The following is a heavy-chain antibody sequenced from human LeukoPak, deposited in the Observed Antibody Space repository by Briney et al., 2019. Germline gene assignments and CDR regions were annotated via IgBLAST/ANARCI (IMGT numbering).Heavy chain of an antibody. J-gene: IGHJ6*03. D-gene: IGHD6-6*01. V-gene: IGHV1-46*02. CDR1: GYTFNSSY. Sequence: ASVKVSCKASGYTFNSSYMHWVRQAPGQGLEWMGIINPSDDSTRYAQKFQGRVTMTKDTSTNTVYMHLSSLSSDDTAVYYCARDLSSSPEGDYYYYYMDVWGKGTTVTVSS. CDR2: INPSDDST. CDR3: ARDLSSSPEGDYYYYYMDV.